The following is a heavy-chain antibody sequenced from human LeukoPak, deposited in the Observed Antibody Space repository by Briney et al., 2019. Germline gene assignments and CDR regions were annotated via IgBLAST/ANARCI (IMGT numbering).Heavy chain of an antibody. V-gene: IGHV3-30*04. CDR2: ISYDGSNK. Sequence: AGGSLRLSCAASGFTFSSYAMHWVRQAPGKGLEWVAVISYDGSNKYYADSVKGRFTISRDNSKNTLYLQMNSLRAEDTAVYYCASSKGYGDYVGGFDYWGQGTLVTVSS. J-gene: IGHJ4*02. CDR1: GFTFSSYA. CDR3: ASSKGYGDYVGGFDY. D-gene: IGHD4-17*01.